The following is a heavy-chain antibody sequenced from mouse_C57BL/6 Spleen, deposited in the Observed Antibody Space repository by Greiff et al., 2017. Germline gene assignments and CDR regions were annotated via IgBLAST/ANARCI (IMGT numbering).Heavy chain of an antibody. CDR1: GFSLTSYG. Sequence: VQLQQSGPGLVQPSQSLSITCTVSGFSLTSYGVHWVRQSPGKGLEWLGVIWSGGSTDYNAAFISRLSISKDNSKSQVFFKMNSLQADDTAIYYCASSPTTVVATYYAMDYWGQGTSVTVSS. CDR3: ASSPTTVVATYYAMDY. D-gene: IGHD1-1*01. J-gene: IGHJ4*01. V-gene: IGHV2-2*01. CDR2: IWSGGST.